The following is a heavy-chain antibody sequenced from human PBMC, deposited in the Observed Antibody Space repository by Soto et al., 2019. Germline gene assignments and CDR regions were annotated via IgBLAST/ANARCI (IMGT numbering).Heavy chain of an antibody. CDR1: GGTFSSYA. J-gene: IGHJ4*02. CDR2: IIPIFGTA. D-gene: IGHD3-22*01. V-gene: IGHV1-69*13. Sequence: ASVKVSCKASGGTFSSYAISWVRQAPGQGLEWMGGIIPIFGTANYAQKFQGRVTITADESTSTAYMELSSLRSEDTAVYYCASSYYYDSSGYYHTFDYWGQGTLVTVSS. CDR3: ASSYYYDSSGYYHTFDY.